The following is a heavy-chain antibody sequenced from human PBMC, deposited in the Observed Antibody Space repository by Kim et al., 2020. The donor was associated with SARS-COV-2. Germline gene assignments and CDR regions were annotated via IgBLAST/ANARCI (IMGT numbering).Heavy chain of an antibody. V-gene: IGHV3-66*01. CDR3: ARGGGSGIYPFDY. D-gene: IGHD3-10*01. CDR2: IYSGGST. CDR1: GFTVSSTY. J-gene: IGHJ4*02. Sequence: GGSLRLSCAASGFTVSSTYMSWVRQAPGKGLEWVSVIYSGGSTYYADSVKGRFTISRDNSKSTLSLQMNSLRGEDTAVYYCARGGGSGIYPFDYWGQGTLVTVSS.